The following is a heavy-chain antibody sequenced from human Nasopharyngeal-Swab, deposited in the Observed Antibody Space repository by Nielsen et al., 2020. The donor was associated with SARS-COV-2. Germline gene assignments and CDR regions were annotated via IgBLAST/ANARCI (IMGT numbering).Heavy chain of an antibody. J-gene: IGHJ3*02. CDR3: AKAGGYSSAVAFDI. Sequence: GESLKISCAASGFTFSSYAMSWVRQAPGKGLEWVSAISGSGGSTYYADSVKGRFTISRDNSKNTLYLQMNSLRAEDTAVYYCAKAGGYSSAVAFDIWGRGTMVTVSS. CDR2: ISGSGGST. D-gene: IGHD5-18*01. CDR1: GFTFSSYA. V-gene: IGHV3-23*01.